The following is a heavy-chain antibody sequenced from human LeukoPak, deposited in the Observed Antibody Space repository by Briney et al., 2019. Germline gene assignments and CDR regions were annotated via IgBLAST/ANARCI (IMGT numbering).Heavy chain of an antibody. V-gene: IGHV3-15*01. CDR2: IKSKTDGGTT. Sequence: GGSLRLSCAASGFTFSNAWMSWVRQAPGKGLEWVGRIKSKTDGGTTDYAAPVKGRFTISRDDSKNTLYLQMNSLKTEDTAVYYCTTEPHDSSGDCGGDCESSLSVGGYWGQGTLVTVSS. J-gene: IGHJ4*02. CDR1: GFTFSNAW. CDR3: TTEPHDSSGDCGGDCESSLSVGGY. D-gene: IGHD2-21*01.